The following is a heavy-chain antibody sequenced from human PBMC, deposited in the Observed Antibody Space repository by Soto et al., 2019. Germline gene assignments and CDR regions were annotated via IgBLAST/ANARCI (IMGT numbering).Heavy chain of an antibody. Sequence: SETLSLTCTVSGGSISSSSYYWGWIRQPPGKGLEWIGSIYYSGSTYYNPSLKSRVTISVDTSKNQFSLKLSSVTAADTAVYYCARQFPGDYDILTGYYTVGFDPWGQGTLVTVSS. D-gene: IGHD3-9*01. V-gene: IGHV4-39*01. CDR1: GGSISSSSYY. J-gene: IGHJ5*02. CDR3: ARQFPGDYDILTGYYTVGFDP. CDR2: IYYSGST.